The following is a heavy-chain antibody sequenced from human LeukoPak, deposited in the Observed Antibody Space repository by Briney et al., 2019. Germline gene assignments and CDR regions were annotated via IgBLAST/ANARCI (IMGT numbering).Heavy chain of an antibody. D-gene: IGHD6-6*01. V-gene: IGHV1-8*02. J-gene: IGHJ5*02. CDR3: ARGWSIAARRRWFDP. CDR1: GYTFTGYY. Sequence: ASVKVSCKASGYTFTGYYMHWVRQATGQGLEWMGWMNPNSGNTGYAQKFQGRVTMTRNTSISTAYMELSSLRSEDTAVYYCARGWSIAARRRWFDPWGQGTLVTVSS. CDR2: MNPNSGNT.